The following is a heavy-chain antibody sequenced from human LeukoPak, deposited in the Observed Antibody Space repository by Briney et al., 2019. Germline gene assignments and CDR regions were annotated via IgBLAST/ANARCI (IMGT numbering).Heavy chain of an antibody. J-gene: IGHJ4*02. Sequence: GGSLRLSCAASGFTFSNYYMSWIRQAPGKGLEWLSYISSSGTTTVYSADSVKGRFTISRDNAKNSLYLQMNSLRAEDTAVYDCARRGDYFDYWGQGTLVTVSS. CDR1: GFTFSNYY. V-gene: IGHV3-11*01. CDR2: ISSSGTTTV. CDR3: ARRGDYFDY.